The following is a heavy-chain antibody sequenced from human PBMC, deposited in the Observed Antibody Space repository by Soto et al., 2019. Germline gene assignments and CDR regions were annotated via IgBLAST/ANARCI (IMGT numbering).Heavy chain of an antibody. Sequence: ASVKVSCKASGYTFTTYAFHWVRQAPGQGLEWMGWINAGNGNTKYSQKFQDRVTVTRDTSASTAYMEVNSLTSEDTAVYYCARGSEWEVHDHWGQGTLVTVPQ. V-gene: IGHV1-3*01. D-gene: IGHD1-26*01. CDR2: INAGNGNT. J-gene: IGHJ4*02. CDR1: GYTFTTYA. CDR3: ARGSEWEVHDH.